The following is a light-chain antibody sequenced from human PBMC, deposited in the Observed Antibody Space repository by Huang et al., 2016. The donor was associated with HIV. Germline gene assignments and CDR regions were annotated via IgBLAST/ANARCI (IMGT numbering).Light chain of an antibody. Sequence: ETVLTQSPATLSLSPGERATLSCRASQSVNSSLAWYQQKPGQTPRLLIYDASNRATGIPARLSGSGSGTDVTLTISSLEPEDFAVYYCQQRKYWPPITFGQGTRLEIK. J-gene: IGKJ5*01. CDR1: QSVNSS. CDR2: DAS. V-gene: IGKV3-11*01. CDR3: QQRKYWPPIT.